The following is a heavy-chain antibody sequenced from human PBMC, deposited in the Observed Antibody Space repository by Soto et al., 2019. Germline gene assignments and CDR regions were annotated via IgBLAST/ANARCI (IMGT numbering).Heavy chain of an antibody. CDR1: GFTFSNYE. V-gene: IGHV3-48*03. Sequence: GGSLRLSFAASGFTFSNYEITWVRQAPGKGLEWVSFISISRGTILYADSVKGRFIMSRDNAKNSVYLQMNSLRAEDTAVYYCARDTNGVEDFDCWGQGT. D-gene: IGHD3-3*01. CDR3: ARDTNGVEDFDC. CDR2: ISISRGTI. J-gene: IGHJ4*02.